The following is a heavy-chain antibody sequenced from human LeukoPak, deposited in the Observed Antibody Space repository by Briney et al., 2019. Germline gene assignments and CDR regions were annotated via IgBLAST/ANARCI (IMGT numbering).Heavy chain of an antibody. V-gene: IGHV3-23*01. CDR2: INSGGDAT. J-gene: IGHJ3*02. CDR3: AKAAVIIGLAAFDT. D-gene: IGHD2-21*01. CDR1: GLSFSAYT. Sequence: GRSLRLSCAASGLSFSAYTMSWVRQAPGKGPEWVSAINSGGDATSYADSVRGRFTISRDNSKNTLYLQMNSLRAEDTAVYSCAKAAVIIGLAAFDTWGQGTMVTVSS.